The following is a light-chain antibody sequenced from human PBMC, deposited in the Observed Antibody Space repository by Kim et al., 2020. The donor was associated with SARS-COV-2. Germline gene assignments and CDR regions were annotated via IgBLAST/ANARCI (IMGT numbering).Light chain of an antibody. V-gene: IGLV1-40*01. Sequence: QLVLTQPPSVSGAPGQRVTISCTGTSSNIGAGFDVYWYQQLPGTAPRLLIYGTSYRPSGVPDRFSGSKSGTSASLAITGLQAEDEADYYCQSYDSSLTGVIFGGGTQLTVL. CDR1: SSNIGAGFD. CDR2: GTS. J-gene: IGLJ2*01. CDR3: QSYDSSLTGVI.